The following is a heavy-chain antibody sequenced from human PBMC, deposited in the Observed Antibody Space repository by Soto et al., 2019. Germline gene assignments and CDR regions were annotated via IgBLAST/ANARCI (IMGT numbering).Heavy chain of an antibody. J-gene: IGHJ4*02. Sequence: QVQLQASGPGLVKPSETLSLTCTVSGGSISRYYWSWIRQPSGKGLEWIGRIYTSGSTNYNPSLKSRVTMSVDTSKNQFSLKRSSVTAADTAVYYCERDRQQGFDYWGQGTLVTVSS. CDR2: IYTSGST. D-gene: IGHD6-13*01. CDR3: ERDRQQGFDY. CDR1: GGSISRYY. V-gene: IGHV4-4*07.